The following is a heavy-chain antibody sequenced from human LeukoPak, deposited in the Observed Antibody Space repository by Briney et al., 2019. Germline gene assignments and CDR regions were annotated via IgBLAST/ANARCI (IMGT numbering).Heavy chain of an antibody. D-gene: IGHD3-3*01. V-gene: IGHV3-30*02. Sequence: GGSLRLSCAASGFTFSSYWMSWVRQAPGKGLEWVAFIRYDGSNKYYADSVKGRFTISRDNSKNTLYLQMNSLRAEDTAVYYCAKVHYDFWSGYPGYWGQGTLVTVSS. CDR1: GFTFSSYW. J-gene: IGHJ4*02. CDR2: IRYDGSNK. CDR3: AKVHYDFWSGYPGY.